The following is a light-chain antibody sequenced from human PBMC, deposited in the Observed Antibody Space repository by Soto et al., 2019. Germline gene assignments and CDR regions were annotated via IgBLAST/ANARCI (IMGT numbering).Light chain of an antibody. Sequence: SYELTQPPSVSVSPGQTARITCSGGALPKQYAYWYQQKPGQAPVLVIYKDSERPSGIPERFSGSSSGTTVTLTISGVQAEDEADYDCQSADSSGTYPVVFGGGTKVTV. V-gene: IGLV3-25*02. J-gene: IGLJ2*01. CDR1: ALPKQY. CDR2: KDS. CDR3: QSADSSGTYPVV.